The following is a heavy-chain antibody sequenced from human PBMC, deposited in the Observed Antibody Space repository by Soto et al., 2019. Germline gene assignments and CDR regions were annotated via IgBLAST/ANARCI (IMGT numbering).Heavy chain of an antibody. D-gene: IGHD1-1*01. V-gene: IGHV3-23*01. CDR1: GFTFSSYS. CDR3: VKGRGDNNCIKYYFDY. Sequence: EVQLLESGGGLVQPGGTLRLSCAASGFTFSSYSMNWVRQAPAKELEWVSGISGPATNTYYADSVRALFTISRDNPHNTLYLQMNGLRAEDTALFYCVKGRGDNNCIKYYFDYGGLGSLVTVSA. J-gene: IGHJ4*02. CDR2: ISGPATNT.